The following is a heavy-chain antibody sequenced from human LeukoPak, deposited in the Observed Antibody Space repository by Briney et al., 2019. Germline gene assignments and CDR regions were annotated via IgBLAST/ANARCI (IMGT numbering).Heavy chain of an antibody. Sequence: QTGGSLRLSCAASGFTFSSYWMSWVRQAPGKGLEWVANIKQDGGEIYYVDSVKGRFTISRDNAKNSLSLQMNSLRAEDTAVYYCARDKVVGATHFDYWGQGTLVTVSS. D-gene: IGHD1-26*01. CDR3: ARDKVVGATHFDY. J-gene: IGHJ4*02. V-gene: IGHV3-7*01. CDR1: GFTFSSYW. CDR2: IKQDGGEI.